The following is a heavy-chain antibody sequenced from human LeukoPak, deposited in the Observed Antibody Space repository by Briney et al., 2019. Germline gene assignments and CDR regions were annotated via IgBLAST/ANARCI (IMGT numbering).Heavy chain of an antibody. V-gene: IGHV3-23*01. J-gene: IGHJ4*02. CDR1: GFTFGNYA. CDR2: ISGSGGSP. D-gene: IGHD3-22*01. Sequence: GGSLRLSCAASGFTFGNYAMTWVRQAPGEGLEWVSSISGSGGSPIYADSVKGRFTISRDNSKSTLYLQMNSLRAEDTAVYYCAKSSYYDSSGYYREYYFDHWGQGTLVTVSS. CDR3: AKSSYYDSSGYYREYYFDH.